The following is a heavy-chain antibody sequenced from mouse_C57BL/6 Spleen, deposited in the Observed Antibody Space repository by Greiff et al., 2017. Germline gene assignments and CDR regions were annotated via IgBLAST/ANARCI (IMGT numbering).Heavy chain of an antibody. CDR2: IYPSNGST. CDR3: AAYYGSSYPFAY. Sequence: QVQLQQPDAELVKPGASVKISCKVSGYTFTDHTIHWMKQRPEQGLEWIGYIYPSNGSTKYNEKFKSKATLTADKSSTTAYMQHNSLTSEDSAADFCAAYYGSSYPFAYWGQGTLVTVSA. CDR1: GYTFTDHT. J-gene: IGHJ3*01. D-gene: IGHD1-1*01. V-gene: IGHV1-78*01.